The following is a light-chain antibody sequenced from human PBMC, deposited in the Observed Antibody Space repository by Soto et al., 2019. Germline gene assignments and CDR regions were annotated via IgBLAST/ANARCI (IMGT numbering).Light chain of an antibody. CDR2: WAS. CDR1: QSVVNSSNNKNY. CDR3: QQYYSIPYT. Sequence: DIVMTQSPESLAVSLGERATIKCKSSQSVVNSSNNKNYLTWYQQKPGQPPKLLIYWASTRESGVPDRFSGSGSGTDFTLTISSRQAEDGAIYYCQQYYSIPYTFGQGTKLEIK. J-gene: IGKJ2*01. V-gene: IGKV4-1*01.